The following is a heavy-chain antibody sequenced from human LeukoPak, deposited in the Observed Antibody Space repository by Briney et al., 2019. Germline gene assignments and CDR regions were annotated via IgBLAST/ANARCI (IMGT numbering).Heavy chain of an antibody. D-gene: IGHD3-9*01. CDR1: GFTFSSFS. V-gene: IGHV3-48*04. CDR2: ISSSISTM. J-gene: IGHJ6*02. Sequence: PGGSLRLSCAASGFTFSSFSMNWVRQAPGKGLEWVSYISSSISTMYYADSVKGRFTISRDNAKNSLYLQMNSLRAEDTAVYYCAKGAPTLRYFDWSTSDVWGQGTTVTVSS. CDR3: AKGAPTLRYFDWSTSDV.